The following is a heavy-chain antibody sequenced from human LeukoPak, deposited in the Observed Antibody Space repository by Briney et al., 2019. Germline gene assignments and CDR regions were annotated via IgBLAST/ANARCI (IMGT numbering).Heavy chain of an antibody. D-gene: IGHD5-18*01. CDR1: GYTFTGYY. CDR3: ARVTAMVRFAFDI. CDR2: INPNSGGT. V-gene: IGHV1-2*02. J-gene: IGHJ3*02. Sequence: GASVKVSCKASGYTFTGYYMHWVRQASGQGLECMGWINPNSGGTNYAQKFQGRVTMTRDTSIRTAYMELSRLRSDDTAVYYCARVTAMVRFAFDIWGQGTMVTVSS.